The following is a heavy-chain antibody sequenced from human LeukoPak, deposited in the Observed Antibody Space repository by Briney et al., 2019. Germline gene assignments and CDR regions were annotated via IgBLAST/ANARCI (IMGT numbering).Heavy chain of an antibody. V-gene: IGHV3-21*01. J-gene: IGHJ4*02. Sequence: GGSLRLSRAASGFTFSSYSMNWVRQAPGKGLEWVSSISSSSSYIYYADSVKGRFTISRDNAKNSLYLQMNSLRAEDTAVYYCARDDILTGSSLDYWGQGTLVTVSS. CDR2: ISSSSSYI. D-gene: IGHD3-9*01. CDR3: ARDDILTGSSLDY. CDR1: GFTFSSYS.